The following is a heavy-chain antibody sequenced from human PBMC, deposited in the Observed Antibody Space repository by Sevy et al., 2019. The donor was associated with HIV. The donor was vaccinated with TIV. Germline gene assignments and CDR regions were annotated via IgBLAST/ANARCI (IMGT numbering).Heavy chain of an antibody. CDR3: ASTRYCSGGSCYLKEDDAFDI. CDR2: IYYSGST. V-gene: IGHV4-59*01. Sequence: SETLSLTCTVSGGSISSYYWSWIRQPPGKGLEWIGYIYYSGSTNYNPSLKSRVTIPVDTSKNQFSLKRSSVTAADTAVYYCASTRYCSGGSCYLKEDDAFDIWGQGTMVTVSS. CDR1: GGSISSYY. J-gene: IGHJ3*02. D-gene: IGHD2-15*01.